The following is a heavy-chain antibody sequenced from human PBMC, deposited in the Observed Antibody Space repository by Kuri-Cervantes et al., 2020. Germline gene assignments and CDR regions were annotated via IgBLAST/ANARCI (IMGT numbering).Heavy chain of an antibody. CDR2: ISGSGDNT. J-gene: IGHJ4*02. D-gene: IGHD6-25*01. V-gene: IGHV3-23*01. Sequence: GGSLRLSCAASGFTFSSYAMSWVRQAPGKGLEWVSVISGSGDNTYYADSVKGRSTISRDNSKNTLYLQMNSLRAEDTAVYYCARGRQRLLYYWGQGTLVTVSS. CDR3: ARGRQRLLYY. CDR1: GFTFSSYA.